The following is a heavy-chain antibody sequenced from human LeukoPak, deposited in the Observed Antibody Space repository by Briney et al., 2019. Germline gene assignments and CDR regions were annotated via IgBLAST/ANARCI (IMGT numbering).Heavy chain of an antibody. CDR3: ARDLKANTFDY. CDR1: GYTFTNYG. J-gene: IGHJ4*02. CDR2: ISAYNGNT. D-gene: IGHD2-8*01. Sequence: ASVKVSCKASGYTFTNYGVSWVRQAPGRGLEWMGWISAYNGNTNYPQKFQGRVTMTTDTSTNTAYMELRSLRSDDTAVYYCARDLKANTFDYWGQGTLVTVSS. V-gene: IGHV1-18*01.